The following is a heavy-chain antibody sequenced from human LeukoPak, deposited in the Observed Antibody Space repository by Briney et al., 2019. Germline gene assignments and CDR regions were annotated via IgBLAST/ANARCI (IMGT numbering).Heavy chain of an antibody. CDR3: GGYCSSTSWPPIYYFDY. D-gene: IGHD2-2*03. CDR1: GFTFSSYA. Sequence: PGGSLTLSCAASGFTFSSYAMSGHRQAPGKGLECVTAISGSGGSTYQADPVKRPFTISRDNSKNTLYLQMNSQRAEDTAVYYCGGYCSSTSWPPIYYFDYWGQGTLVTVSS. J-gene: IGHJ4*02. CDR2: ISGSGGST. V-gene: IGHV3-23*01.